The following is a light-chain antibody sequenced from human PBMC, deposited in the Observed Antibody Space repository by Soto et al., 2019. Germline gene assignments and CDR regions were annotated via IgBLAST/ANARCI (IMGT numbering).Light chain of an antibody. J-gene: IGKJ1*01. CDR1: QSISSW. CDR2: KAS. CDR3: QQYNSYWT. Sequence: IHMTHSPSTLSASVVYRVTITFRASQSISSWLAWYQQKPGKAPKLLIYKASSLESGVPSRFSGSGSGTEFTLTISSLQPDDFATYYCQQYNSYWTFGQGTRWIS. V-gene: IGKV1-5*03.